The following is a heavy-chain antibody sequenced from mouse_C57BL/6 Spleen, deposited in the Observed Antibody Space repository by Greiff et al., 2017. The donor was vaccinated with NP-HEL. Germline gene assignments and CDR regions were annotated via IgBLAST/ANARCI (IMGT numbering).Heavy chain of an antibody. CDR3: ARSVYYGSRSYFDY. Sequence: EVQGVESGGGLVKPGGSLKLSCAASGFTFSSYAMSWVRQTPEKRLEWVATISDGGSYTYYPDNVKGRFTISRDNAKNNLYLQMSHLKSEDTAMYYCARSVYYGSRSYFDYWGQGTTLTVSS. CDR1: GFTFSSYA. D-gene: IGHD1-1*01. CDR2: ISDGGSYT. V-gene: IGHV5-4*01. J-gene: IGHJ2*01.